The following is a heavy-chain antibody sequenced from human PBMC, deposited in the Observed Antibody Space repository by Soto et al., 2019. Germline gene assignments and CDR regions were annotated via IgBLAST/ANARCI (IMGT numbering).Heavy chain of an antibody. J-gene: IGHJ4*02. V-gene: IGHV3-30*18. CDR3: AKGTSDDYGDYLPFDY. Sequence: QVQLVESGGGVVQPGXSXXXXXXXXXXXXXXXXXXXXXQAPGKGLEWVAVISYDGSNKYYADSVKGRFTISRDNSKNTLYLQMNSLRAEDTAVYYCAKGTSDDYGDYLPFDYWGQGTLVTVSS. CDR1: XXXXXXXX. D-gene: IGHD4-17*01. CDR2: ISYDGSNK.